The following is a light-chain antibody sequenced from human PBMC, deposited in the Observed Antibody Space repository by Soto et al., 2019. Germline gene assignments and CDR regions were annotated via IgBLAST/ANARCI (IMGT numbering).Light chain of an antibody. CDR2: DVS. CDR1: SSDVAAYNY. CDR3: CSYAGSYTYVV. J-gene: IGLJ2*01. Sequence: QSALTQPRSVFGSPGQSVTISCTGTSSDVAAYNYVSWYQQHPGKAPKLLICDVSRRPSGVPDRFSGSKSGNTASLTISGLQAEDEADYYCCSYAGSYTYVVFGGGTKLTVL. V-gene: IGLV2-11*01.